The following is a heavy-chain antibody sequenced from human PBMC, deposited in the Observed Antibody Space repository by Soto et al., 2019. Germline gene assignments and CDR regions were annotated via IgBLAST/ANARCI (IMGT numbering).Heavy chain of an antibody. V-gene: IGHV1-2*04. D-gene: IGHD3-9*01. CDR2: INPNSGGT. Sequence: EASVKVSCKASGYTFTSYAMHWVRQAPGQRLEWMGWINPNSGGTNYAQKFQGWVTMTRDTSISTAYMELSRLRSDDTAVYYCARALRYFDWLGRYYYGMDVWGQGTTVTVSS. J-gene: IGHJ6*02. CDR3: ARALRYFDWLGRYYYGMDV. CDR1: GYTFTSYA.